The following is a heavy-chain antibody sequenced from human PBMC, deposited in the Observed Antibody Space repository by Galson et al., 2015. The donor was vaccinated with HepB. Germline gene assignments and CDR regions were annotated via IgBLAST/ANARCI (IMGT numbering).Heavy chain of an antibody. CDR1: GFSFSSYA. Sequence: SLRLSCAASGFSFSSYAMNWVRQAPGKGLEWVSAISGSGVRTYYADSVKGRFTISRDNSKNTLYLRINRLRAEDTAVYYCARDSSSWYYYYGMDVWGQGTTVTVSS. CDR2: ISGSGVRT. J-gene: IGHJ6*02. CDR3: ARDSSSWYYYYGMDV. V-gene: IGHV3-23*01. D-gene: IGHD6-13*01.